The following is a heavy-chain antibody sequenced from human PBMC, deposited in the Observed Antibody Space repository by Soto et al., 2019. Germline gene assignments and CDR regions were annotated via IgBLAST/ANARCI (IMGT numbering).Heavy chain of an antibody. V-gene: IGHV4-30-2*01. CDR3: ARQRTTVVTQAYFDH. D-gene: IGHD2-21*02. Sequence: PSETLSLTCSVSGDSITSGSYSWSWIRQAPGKGLEWIGNIHVTGYTSFNPSLKRRLTMSVDMFQNQFSLYLNSVTATDTAVYYCARQRTTVVTQAYFDHWGQGALVTVSS. J-gene: IGHJ4*02. CDR2: IHVTGYT. CDR1: GDSITSGSYS.